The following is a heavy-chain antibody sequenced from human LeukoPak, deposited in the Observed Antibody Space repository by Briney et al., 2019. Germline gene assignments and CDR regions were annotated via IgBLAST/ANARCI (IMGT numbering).Heavy chain of an antibody. Sequence: PSETLSLTCTVSGGSFSSGSYYWSWIRQPPGKGLEWIGEINHSGSTNYNPSLKSRVTVSVDTSKNQFSLKLSSVTAADTAVYYCARSLKISGSYFNYWGQGTLVTVSS. CDR2: INHSGST. CDR1: GGSFSSGSYY. J-gene: IGHJ4*02. D-gene: IGHD1-26*01. V-gene: IGHV4-39*07. CDR3: ARSLKISGSYFNY.